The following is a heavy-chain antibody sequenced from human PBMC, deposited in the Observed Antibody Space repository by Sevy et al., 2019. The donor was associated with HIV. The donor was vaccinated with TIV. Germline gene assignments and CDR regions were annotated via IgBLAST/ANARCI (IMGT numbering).Heavy chain of an antibody. Sequence: GESLKISCAASGFTFSNYAIHWVRQAPGKGLQWVALISSRGTYKYYADSMKGRLSLSRDDPKNTPFLQLNSLRAEDTALYYCAKIRAPFGGLIVWYDFDIWGQGTRVTV. J-gene: IGHJ3*02. CDR1: GFTFSNYA. V-gene: IGHV3-30-3*02. CDR3: AKIRAPFGGLIVWYDFDI. D-gene: IGHD3-16*02. CDR2: ISSRGTYK.